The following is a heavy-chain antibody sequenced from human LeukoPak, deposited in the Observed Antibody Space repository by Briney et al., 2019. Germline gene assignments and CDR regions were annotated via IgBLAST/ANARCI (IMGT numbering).Heavy chain of an antibody. CDR1: GYTFIGYY. CDR3: ARDLKVRGPVDY. J-gene: IGHJ4*02. V-gene: IGHV1-2*02. CDR2: IKPSSGGT. Sequence: ASVKVSCKASGYTFIGYYIHWVRQATGQGLEWMGWIKPSSGGTNYAQKFQGRVTMTRDTSISTAYMELSRLGSDDTAVYYCARDLKVRGPVDYWGQGSLVTVSS. D-gene: IGHD3-10*01.